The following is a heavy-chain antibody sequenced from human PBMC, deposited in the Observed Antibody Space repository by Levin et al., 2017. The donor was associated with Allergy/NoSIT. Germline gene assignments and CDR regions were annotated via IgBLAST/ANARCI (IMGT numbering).Heavy chain of an antibody. CDR2: IYYSGST. Sequence: KSSETLSLTCTVSGGFISGSPNYWSWIRQPPGKGLEWIASIYYSGSTYYNPSLRSRVTISVDTSKNQFSLKLSFVTAADTALYYCAAGGGIAVGGAWGQGILVTVSS. D-gene: IGHD6-19*01. CDR3: AAGGGIAVGGA. CDR1: GGFISGSPNY. J-gene: IGHJ5*02. V-gene: IGHV4-39*01.